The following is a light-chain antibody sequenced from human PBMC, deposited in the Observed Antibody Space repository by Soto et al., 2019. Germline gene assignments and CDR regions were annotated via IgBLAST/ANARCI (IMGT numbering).Light chain of an antibody. CDR1: QGIGDA. CDR2: AAS. V-gene: IGKV1-17*01. CDR3: LQHNEFWWT. J-gene: IGKJ1*01. Sequence: DIQMIQSPSSLSASVGDRVTITCRASQGIGDALGWYQQKPGKAPKRLIYAASTLQSGVPSRFSGSGSGTEFTLTISSLQPDDFATYYCLQHNEFWWTFGQGTKVEIK.